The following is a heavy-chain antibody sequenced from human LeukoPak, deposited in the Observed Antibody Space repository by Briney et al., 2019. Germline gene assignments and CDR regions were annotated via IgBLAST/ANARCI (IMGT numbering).Heavy chain of an antibody. J-gene: IGHJ4*02. V-gene: IGHV3-23*01. CDR2: IGGSGGNT. Sequence: GGSLRLSCAAFGFTFSSYAMNWVRQAPGKGLEWVSAIGGSGGNTYYTDSVKGRFTISRDNSKNTLYLQMNSLRAEDTAVYYCARPKGEGGIVAAPDYWGQGTLVTVSS. D-gene: IGHD2-15*01. CDR1: GFTFSSYA. CDR3: ARPKGEGGIVAAPDY.